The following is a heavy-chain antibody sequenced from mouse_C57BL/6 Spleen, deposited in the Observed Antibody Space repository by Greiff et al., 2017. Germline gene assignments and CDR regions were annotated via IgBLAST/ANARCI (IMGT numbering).Heavy chain of an antibody. V-gene: IGHV5-6*01. CDR3: ARPELGAWFAY. J-gene: IGHJ3*01. CDR1: GFTFSSYG. Sequence: EVKVVESGGDLVKPGGSLKLSCAASGFTFSSYGMSWVRQTPDKRLEWVATISSGGSYTYYPDSVKGRFTISRDNAKNTLYLQMSSLKSEDTAMYYCARPELGAWFAYWGQGTLVTVSA. D-gene: IGHD4-1*01. CDR2: ISSGGSYT.